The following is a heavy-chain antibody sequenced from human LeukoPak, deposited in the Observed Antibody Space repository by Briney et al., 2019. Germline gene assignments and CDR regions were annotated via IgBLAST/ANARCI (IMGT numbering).Heavy chain of an antibody. CDR2: KFYFGRT. CDR3: ASQRAGGYNYWYFDV. D-gene: IGHD5-24*01. J-gene: IGHJ2*01. CDR1: GDSVSSNSYY. Sequence: SETLSLTRSVSGDSVSSNSYYWGWIRQPPGKGLEWIGSKFYFGRTYHNPSLTSRVTTSIDESKNQFSLNLTSVTAADTAVYYCASQRAGGYNYWYFDVWGRGTLVTVSS. V-gene: IGHV4-39*01.